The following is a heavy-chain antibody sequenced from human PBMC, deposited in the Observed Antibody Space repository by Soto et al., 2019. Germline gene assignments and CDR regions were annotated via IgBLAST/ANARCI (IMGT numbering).Heavy chain of an antibody. CDR2: ISAYNGNT. Sequence: QVQLVQSGAEVKKPGASVKVSCKASGYTFTTYGITWVRQAPGQGLEWMGWISAYNGNTNYARKLQGRVTMTTDTXTSKAYMELRSLRTDDTAVYYCARYYDEGRTQGDYWGQGTLVTVSS. J-gene: IGHJ4*02. V-gene: IGHV1-18*01. CDR3: ARYYDEGRTQGDY. CDR1: GYTFTTYG. D-gene: IGHD3-3*01.